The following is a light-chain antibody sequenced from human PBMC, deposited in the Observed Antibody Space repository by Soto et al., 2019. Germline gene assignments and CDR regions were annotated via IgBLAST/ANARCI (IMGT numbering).Light chain of an antibody. Sequence: EIVLTQTPGTLSLSPGERATLSCRASQSVSSSYLAWYQQKPGQAPRLLIYGASSRATGIPYRFSGSGSGTDFTLNISRLEPEDFAVYYCQQYGSSPRYTFGQGTKLEIK. CDR2: GAS. CDR1: QSVSSSY. CDR3: QQYGSSPRYT. J-gene: IGKJ2*01. V-gene: IGKV3-20*01.